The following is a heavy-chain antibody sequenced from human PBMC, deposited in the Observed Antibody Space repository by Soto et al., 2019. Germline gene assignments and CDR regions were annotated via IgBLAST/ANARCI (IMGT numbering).Heavy chain of an antibody. V-gene: IGHV1-3*01. D-gene: IGHD2-2*01. CDR3: AREEIVVVPAASASGMDV. CDR2: INAGNGNT. CDR1: GYTFTSYA. J-gene: IGHJ6*02. Sequence: QVQLVQSGAEVKKPGASVKVSCKASGYTFTSYAMHWVRQAPGQRLEWMGWINAGNGNTKYSQKFQGRVTITRDTSARTAYMELSSLRSEDTAVYYCAREEIVVVPAASASGMDVWGQGTTVTVSS.